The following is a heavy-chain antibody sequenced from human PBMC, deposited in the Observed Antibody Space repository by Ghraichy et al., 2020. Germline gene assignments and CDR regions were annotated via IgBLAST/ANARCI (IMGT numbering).Heavy chain of an antibody. D-gene: IGHD2-21*02. Sequence: SETLSLTCTVSGGSVSSGSYFWSWIRQPPGKGLEWIGYISYSGSTNYNPSLKSRVTISVDTSKNQFSLKLSSVTAADTAVYYCAREVTAPASEYFQHWGQGTLVTVSS. CDR2: ISYSGST. CDR1: GGSVSSGSYF. J-gene: IGHJ1*01. CDR3: AREVTAPASEYFQH. V-gene: IGHV4-61*01.